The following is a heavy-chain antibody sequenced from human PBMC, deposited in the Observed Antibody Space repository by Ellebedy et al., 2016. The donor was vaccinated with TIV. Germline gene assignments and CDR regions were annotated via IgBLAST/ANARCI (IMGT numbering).Heavy chain of an antibody. D-gene: IGHD3-16*01. CDR1: GYTFTSYD. Sequence: AASVEVSCKASGYTFTSYDINWVRQATGQGPEWMGWMSPNNGNTGYAQKFQGRVTMTRDTSIRTAYMELNSLRPDDTAVYYGGRGVDRGIDYWGQGTLVTVSS. J-gene: IGHJ4*02. CDR3: GRGVDRGIDY. CDR2: MSPNNGNT. V-gene: IGHV1-8*01.